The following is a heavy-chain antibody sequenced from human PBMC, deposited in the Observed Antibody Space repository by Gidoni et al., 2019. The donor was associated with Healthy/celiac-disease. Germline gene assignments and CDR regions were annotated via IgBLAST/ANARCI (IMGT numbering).Heavy chain of an antibody. CDR1: GGTFSSYT. V-gene: IGHV1-69*02. D-gene: IGHD6-19*01. CDR3: AKHIAVAGGGAFDI. J-gene: IGHJ3*02. Sequence: QVQLVQSGAEVKKPGSSVKVSCKASGGTFSSYTISWVRQAPGQGLEWMGRIIPTLGIANYAQKFQGRVTITADKSTSTAYMELSSLRSEDTAVYYCAKHIAVAGGGAFDIWGQGTMVTVSS. CDR2: IIPTLGIA.